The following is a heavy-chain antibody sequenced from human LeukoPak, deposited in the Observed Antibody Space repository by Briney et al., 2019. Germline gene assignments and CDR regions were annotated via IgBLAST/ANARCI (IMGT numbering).Heavy chain of an antibody. J-gene: IGHJ5*02. Sequence: SGTLSLTCAVSGGSISSYYWSWLRQPPGKGLEWIGYIYYSGSTNYNPSLKSQVTISVDTSKNQFSLKLSSVTAADTAVYYCAREKVPAAASGWFDPWGQGTLVTVSS. D-gene: IGHD2-2*01. CDR1: GGSISSYY. CDR3: AREKVPAAASGWFDP. V-gene: IGHV4-59*01. CDR2: IYYSGST.